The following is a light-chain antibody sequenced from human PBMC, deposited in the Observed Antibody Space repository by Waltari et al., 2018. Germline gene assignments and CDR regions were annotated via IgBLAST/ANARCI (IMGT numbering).Light chain of an antibody. Sequence: EIVFTPSPGTLPIFPGVRATLPCRTSQSVGRTLAWYQQKPGQAPRLLIYGASIRATGIPDRFSGSGSGTDFSLTISRLEPEDFAVYYCQHYVRLPVTFGQGTKVEIK. V-gene: IGKV3-20*01. CDR3: QHYVRLPVT. J-gene: IGKJ1*01. CDR2: GAS. CDR1: QSVGRT.